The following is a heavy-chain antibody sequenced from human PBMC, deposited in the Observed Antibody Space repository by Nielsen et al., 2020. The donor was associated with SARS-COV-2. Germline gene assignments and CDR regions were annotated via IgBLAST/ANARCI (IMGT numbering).Heavy chain of an antibody. V-gene: IGHV5-10-1*01. CDR3: ASDIVVVQASSYHYYYGMDV. D-gene: IGHD2-2*01. J-gene: IGHJ6*02. CDR2: IDPSDSYT. Sequence: VRQMPGKGLEWMGRIDPSDSYTNYSPTFQGHVTISADKSISTAYLQWSSLKASDTAMYYCASDIVVVQASSYHYYYGMDVWGQGTTVTVSS.